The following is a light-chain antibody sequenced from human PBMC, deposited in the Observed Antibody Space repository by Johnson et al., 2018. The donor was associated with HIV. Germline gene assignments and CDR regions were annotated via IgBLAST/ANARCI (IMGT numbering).Light chain of an antibody. Sequence: QSVLTQPPSVSAAPGQKVTISCSGSSSNIGNNYVSWYQQLPGTAPKLLIYEDNKRPSGIPDRFSGSKSGTSATLGITGLQTGDEADYYCGTWDISLSVLFGTSTKVPVL. CDR1: SSNIGNNY. J-gene: IGLJ1*01. CDR3: GTWDISLSVL. CDR2: EDN. V-gene: IGLV1-51*02.